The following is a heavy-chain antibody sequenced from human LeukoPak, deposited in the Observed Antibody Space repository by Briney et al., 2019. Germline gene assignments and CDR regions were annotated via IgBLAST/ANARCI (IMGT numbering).Heavy chain of an antibody. CDR1: GGSISSGSYY. D-gene: IGHD6-13*01. Sequence: SETLSLTCTVSGGSISSGSYYWSWTRQPTGKGLEWIGRIYTSGSTNYNPSLKSRVTISVDKSKNHFSLKLSSVTAADTAVYYCARGSSVFDYWGQGTLVTVSS. CDR2: IYTSGST. CDR3: ARGSSVFDY. V-gene: IGHV4-61*02. J-gene: IGHJ4*02.